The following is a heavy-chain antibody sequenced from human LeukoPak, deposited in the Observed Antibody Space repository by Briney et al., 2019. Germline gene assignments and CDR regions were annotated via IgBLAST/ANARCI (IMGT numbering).Heavy chain of an antibody. CDR2: IYYSGST. V-gene: IGHV4-59*08. Sequence: SETLSLTCTVSGGFISSYYWSWIRQPPGKGLGLIGFIYYSGSTNYNPSLKSRVTISIDTSKKQFSLKMSSVTAADTAVYYCAGSEYYYDNREDAFDIWGQGTMVTVSS. J-gene: IGHJ3*02. D-gene: IGHD3-22*01. CDR3: AGSEYYYDNREDAFDI. CDR1: GGFISSYY.